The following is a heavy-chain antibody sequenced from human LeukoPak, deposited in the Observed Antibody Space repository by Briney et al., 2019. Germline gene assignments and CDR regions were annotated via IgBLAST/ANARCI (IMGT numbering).Heavy chain of an antibody. Sequence: PGGSLRLSCAVSGFRFSNYWMTWVRQAPGKGLEWVANIKHDGSGPYYLDSVKGRFTISRDNAKNLLSVQMSSLRDEDTAVYYCARAREITVSGTDYFDYWGQGTLVTVSS. CDR2: IKHDGSGP. D-gene: IGHD6-19*01. CDR1: GFRFSNYW. J-gene: IGHJ4*02. V-gene: IGHV3-7*01. CDR3: ARAREITVSGTDYFDY.